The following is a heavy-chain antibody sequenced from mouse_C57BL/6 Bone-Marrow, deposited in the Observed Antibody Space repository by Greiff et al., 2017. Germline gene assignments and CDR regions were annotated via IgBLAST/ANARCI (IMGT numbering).Heavy chain of an antibody. CDR2: IYPGDGDT. Sequence: VQLQESGPELVKPGASVKISCKASGYAFSSYWMNWVKQRPGKGLEWIGRIYPGDGDTKYNGKFKGKATLTADKSSRTAYMQLRSLTSEDSAVYFCARSGVYCWGFDVWGTGTTLTVSS. CDR1: GYAFSSYW. V-gene: IGHV1-82*01. CDR3: ARSGVYCWGFDV. D-gene: IGHD1-1*01. J-gene: IGHJ1*03.